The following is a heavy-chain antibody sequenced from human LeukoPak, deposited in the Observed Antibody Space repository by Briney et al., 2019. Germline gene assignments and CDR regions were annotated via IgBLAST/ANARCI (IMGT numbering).Heavy chain of an antibody. CDR1: GGTFSSYA. Sequence: SVKVSCKASGGTFSSYAISWVRQAPGQGLEWIGGIIPIFGTANYAQKFQGRVTITADESTSTAYMELSSLRSEDTAVYYCARGPIVVVVAATRYYYMDVWGKGTTVTVSS. CDR3: ARGPIVVVVAATRYYYMDV. D-gene: IGHD2-15*01. V-gene: IGHV1-69*01. CDR2: IIPIFGTA. J-gene: IGHJ6*03.